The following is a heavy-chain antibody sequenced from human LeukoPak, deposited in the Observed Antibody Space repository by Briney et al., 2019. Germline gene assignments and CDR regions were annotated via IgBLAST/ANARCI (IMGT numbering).Heavy chain of an antibody. D-gene: IGHD3-10*01. V-gene: IGHV4-31*03. CDR1: GGSISSGGYY. CDR2: IYYSGST. Sequence: SETLSLTCTVSGGSISSGGYYWSWIRQHPGTGLEWIGYIYYSGSTYYNPSLKSRVTISVDTSKNQFSLKLSSVTAADTAVYYCARGDMVRTTYYYYGMDVWGQGTTVTVSS. CDR3: ARGDMVRTTYYYYGMDV. J-gene: IGHJ6*02.